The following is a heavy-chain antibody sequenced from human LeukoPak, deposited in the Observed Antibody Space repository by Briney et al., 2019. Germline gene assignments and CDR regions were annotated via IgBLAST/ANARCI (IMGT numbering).Heavy chain of an antibody. Sequence: GASVTVSCKASGYTFTGYYMHWVRQAPGQGLEWMGIINPSGGSTSYAQKFQGRVTMTRDTSTSTVYMELSSLRSEDTAVYYCARDRLEDTAMVTDAFDIWGQGTMVTVSS. CDR2: INPSGGST. CDR3: ARDRLEDTAMVTDAFDI. CDR1: GYTFTGYY. V-gene: IGHV1-46*01. D-gene: IGHD5-18*01. J-gene: IGHJ3*02.